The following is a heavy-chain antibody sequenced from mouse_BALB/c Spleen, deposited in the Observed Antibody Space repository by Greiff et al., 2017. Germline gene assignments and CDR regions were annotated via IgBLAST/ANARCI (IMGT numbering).Heavy chain of an antibody. CDR3: ARSGYDYDVYAMDY. D-gene: IGHD2-4*01. V-gene: IGHV1-4*01. J-gene: IGHJ4*01. Sequence: QVHVKQSGAELARPGASVKMSCKASGYTFTSYTMHWVKQRPGQGLEWIGYINPSSGYTNYNQKFKDKATLTADKSSSTAYMQLSSLTSEDSAVYYCARSGYDYDVYAMDYWGQGTSVTVSS. CDR2: INPSSGYT. CDR1: GYTFTSYT.